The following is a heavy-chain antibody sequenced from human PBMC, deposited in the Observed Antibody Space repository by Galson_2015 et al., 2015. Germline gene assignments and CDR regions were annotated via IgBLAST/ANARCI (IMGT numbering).Heavy chain of an antibody. Sequence: SLRLSCAASGFTFSSYGMHWVRQAPGKGLEWVAVIWYDGSNKYYADSVKGRFTISRDNSKNTLYLQMNSLRAEDTAVYYCARDLYGDYCDYWGQGTLVTVSS. CDR2: IWYDGSNK. V-gene: IGHV3-33*01. CDR3: ARDLYGDYCDY. J-gene: IGHJ4*02. CDR1: GFTFSSYG. D-gene: IGHD4-17*01.